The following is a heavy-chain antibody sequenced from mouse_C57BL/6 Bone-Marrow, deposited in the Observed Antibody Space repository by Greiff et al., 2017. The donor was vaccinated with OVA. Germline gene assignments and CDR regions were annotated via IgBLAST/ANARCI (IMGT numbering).Heavy chain of an antibody. Sequence: QVQLQQPGAELVKPGASVKMSCKASGYTFTSYWITWVKQRPGQGLEWIGDIYPGSGSTNYNEKFKSKATLTVDTSSSTAYMQLSSLTSEDSAVYYCAREGGKLGRREIAYWGQGTLVTVSA. D-gene: IGHD4-1*01. J-gene: IGHJ3*01. CDR1: GYTFTSYW. CDR3: AREGGKLGRREIAY. V-gene: IGHV1-55*01. CDR2: IYPGSGST.